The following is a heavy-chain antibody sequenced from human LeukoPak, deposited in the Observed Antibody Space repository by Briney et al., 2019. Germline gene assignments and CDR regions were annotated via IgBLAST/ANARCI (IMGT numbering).Heavy chain of an antibody. V-gene: IGHV3-30*03. CDR1: GFTFSSYG. CDR3: VGIRSGFYSDAFDI. D-gene: IGHD3-3*01. CDR2: ISYDGSNK. J-gene: IGHJ3*02. Sequence: GGSLRLSCAVSGFTFSSYGMHWVRQAPGKGLEWVAVISYDGSNKYYADSVKGRFTISRDNSKNTLYLQMNSLRAEDTALYYCVGIRSGFYSDAFDIWGQGTMVTVSS.